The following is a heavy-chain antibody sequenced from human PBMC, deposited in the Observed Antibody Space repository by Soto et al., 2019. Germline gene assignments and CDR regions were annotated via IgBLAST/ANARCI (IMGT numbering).Heavy chain of an antibody. CDR2: ISSSSSYI. D-gene: IGHD6-13*01. V-gene: IGHV3-21*01. CDR3: ARDKDSSSWYTLDAFDI. J-gene: IGHJ3*02. CDR1: GFTFSSYS. Sequence: GGSLRLSCAASGFTFSSYSMNWVRQAPGKGLEWVSSISSSSSYIYYADSVKGRFTISRDNAKNSLYLQMNSLRAEDTAVYYCARDKDSSSWYTLDAFDIWGQGTMVTVSS.